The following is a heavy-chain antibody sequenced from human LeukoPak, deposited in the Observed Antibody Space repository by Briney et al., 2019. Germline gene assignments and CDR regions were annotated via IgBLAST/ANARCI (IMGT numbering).Heavy chain of an antibody. D-gene: IGHD3-22*01. V-gene: IGHV4-31*03. CDR1: GRSISSGGYY. CDR3: ARAAKDYYDSSAPDY. J-gene: IGHJ4*02. CDR2: IYYSGST. Sequence: ASETLSLTCTLSGRSISSGGYYWSWIRQHPGKGLEWIGYIYYSGSTYYNPSLKSRVTISVDTSKNQFSLKLSSVTAADTAVYYCARAAKDYYDSSAPDYWGQGTLVTVS.